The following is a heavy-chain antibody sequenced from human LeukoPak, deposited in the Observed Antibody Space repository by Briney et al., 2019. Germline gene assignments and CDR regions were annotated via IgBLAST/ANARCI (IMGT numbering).Heavy chain of an antibody. CDR1: GGSISSGSYY. D-gene: IGHD2-21*01. J-gene: IGHJ4*02. Sequence: PSQTLSLTCTVSGGSISSGSYYWSWIRQPAGKGLEWIGRIYTSGSTNYNPSLKSRVTISVDTSKNQFPLKLSSVTAADTAVYYCAREGRCGDEKCYSGLPDYWGQGTRVTVSS. CDR3: AREGRCGDEKCYSGLPDY. V-gene: IGHV4-61*02. CDR2: IYTSGST.